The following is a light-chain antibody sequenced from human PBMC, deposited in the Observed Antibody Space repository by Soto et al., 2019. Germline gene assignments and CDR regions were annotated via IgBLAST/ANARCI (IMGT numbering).Light chain of an antibody. J-gene: IGKJ1*01. V-gene: IGKV1-5*03. Sequence: DIQMTQSPSALSASVGDRVTITCRASQSISSWLAWYQQKPGKAPKLLIFMASNLDSGVPVRFSGSGSGTEFTLTISNLQPDDFAIYYCLQYDDFPWTFGPGTKVEIE. CDR1: QSISSW. CDR2: MAS. CDR3: LQYDDFPWT.